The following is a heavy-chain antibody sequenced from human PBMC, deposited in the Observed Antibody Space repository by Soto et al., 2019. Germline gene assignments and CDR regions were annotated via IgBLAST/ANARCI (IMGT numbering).Heavy chain of an antibody. CDR2: ILPDGNNR. Sequence: QVQLVESGGDVVQPGRSLRLSCAASGFSLNSYVMWWVRQAPGKGLEWVAAILPDGNNRYYTDSVKGRFTISRDNSTDTVYLQMNSLRAEETAVYYCAREVGGGGSCGWFGPWGQGTLDTVSS. V-gene: IGHV3-30-3*01. D-gene: IGHD6-19*01. J-gene: IGHJ5*02. CDR3: AREVGGGGSCGWFGP. CDR1: GFSLNSYV.